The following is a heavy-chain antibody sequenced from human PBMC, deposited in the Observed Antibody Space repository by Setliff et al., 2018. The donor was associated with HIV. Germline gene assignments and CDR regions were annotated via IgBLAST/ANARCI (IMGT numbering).Heavy chain of an antibody. D-gene: IGHD2-2*01. Sequence: SETLSLTCSVSSGSMTGHYWTWVRQPPGKGLEWIGYLHSLGSSRVSDTPNYSPSLKSRITISLDTSERQFSLTMTSVTAADTAVYYCARGLSSQTYWGTRPLGLDYWGQGSLGTVSS. CDR3: ARGLSSQTYWGTRPLGLDY. CDR2: LHSLGSSRVSDTP. V-gene: IGHV4-4*08. CDR1: SGSMTGHY. J-gene: IGHJ4*01.